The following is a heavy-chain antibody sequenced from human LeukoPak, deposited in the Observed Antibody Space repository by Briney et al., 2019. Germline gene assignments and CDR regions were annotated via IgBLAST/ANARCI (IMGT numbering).Heavy chain of an antibody. CDR3: ARDKRDPPYFFYGMDV. Sequence: PSETLSLTCAVSGGSISSSNWWSWVRQPPGKGLEWIGEIYHSGSTNYNPSLKSRVTISVDKSKNQFSLKLSSVTAADTAVYYCARDKRDPPYFFYGMDVWGQGTTVTVSS. CDR2: IYHSGST. D-gene: IGHD2-21*01. CDR1: GGSISSSNW. V-gene: IGHV4-4*02. J-gene: IGHJ6*02.